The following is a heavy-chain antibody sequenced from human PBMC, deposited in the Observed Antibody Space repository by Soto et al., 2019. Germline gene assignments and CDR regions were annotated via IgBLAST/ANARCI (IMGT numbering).Heavy chain of an antibody. CDR1: GASIRNFY. Sequence: QVHLQESGPGLVMPSETMSLTCTASGASIRNFYWNWVRQFPGKGLEWIGHIYNGERTNYNPSPKSRVTISVDTSKNQFSLKLSSVTVADTAVYYCAQTTGWPGFDYWGQGTLVAVSS. D-gene: IGHD6-19*01. CDR3: AQTTGWPGFDY. CDR2: IYNGERT. J-gene: IGHJ4*02. V-gene: IGHV4-59*01.